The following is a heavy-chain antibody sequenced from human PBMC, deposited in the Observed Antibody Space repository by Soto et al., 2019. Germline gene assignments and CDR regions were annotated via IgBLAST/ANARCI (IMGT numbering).Heavy chain of an antibody. J-gene: IGHJ5*02. CDR2: IYYSGST. D-gene: IGHD1-7*01. CDR3: ARDKSITGTTGELRWFDP. CDR1: GGSISSGDYY. Sequence: SETLSLTCTFSGGSISSGDYYWSWIRQPPGKGLEWIGYIYYSGSTYYNPSLKSRVTISVDTSKNQFSLKLSSVTAADTAVYYCARDKSITGTTGELRWFDPWGQGTLVTVSS. V-gene: IGHV4-30-4*01.